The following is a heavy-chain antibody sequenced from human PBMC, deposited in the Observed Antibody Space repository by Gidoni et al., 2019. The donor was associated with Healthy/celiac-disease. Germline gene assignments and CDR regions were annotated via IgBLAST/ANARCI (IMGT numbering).Heavy chain of an antibody. Sequence: QVQLVQSGAEVKKPGSSVKVSCKASGGTFSRYAISWVRQAPGRGLEWMGGIIPIFGTANYAQKFQGRVTITADESTSTAYMELSSLRSEDTAVYYCARASPFDCSGGSCYSDWYFDLWGRGTLVTVSS. V-gene: IGHV1-69*01. CDR2: IIPIFGTA. D-gene: IGHD2-15*01. CDR1: GGTFSRYA. CDR3: ARASPFDCSGGSCYSDWYFDL. J-gene: IGHJ2*01.